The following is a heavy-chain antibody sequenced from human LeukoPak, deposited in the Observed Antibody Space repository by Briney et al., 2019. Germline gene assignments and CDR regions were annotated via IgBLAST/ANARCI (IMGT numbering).Heavy chain of an antibody. D-gene: IGHD3-22*01. V-gene: IGHV3-48*03. Sequence: GSLRLSCAASGFTFSSYEMNWVRQAPGKGLEWVSYISSSGSTIYYADSVKGRFTISRDNAKNSLYLQMNSLRAEDTAVYYCARGQYYYDSSGYSPLDYWGQGTQVTVSS. CDR3: ARGQYYYDSSGYSPLDY. CDR2: ISSSGSTI. CDR1: GFTFSSYE. J-gene: IGHJ4*02.